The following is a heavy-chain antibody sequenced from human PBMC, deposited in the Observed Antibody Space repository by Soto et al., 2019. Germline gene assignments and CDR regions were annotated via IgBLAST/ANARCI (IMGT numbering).Heavy chain of an antibody. V-gene: IGHV3-48*02. CDR2: ISSSSSTI. CDR1: GFTFSSYT. D-gene: IGHD5-18*01. J-gene: IGHJ4*02. CDR3: ASKLWLDY. Sequence: EVQLVESGGGLVQPGGPLILSCEASGFTFSSYTMNWVRQAPGKGLEWVSYISSSSSTIYYADSVKGRFTISRDNAKNSLYLQMNSLRDEDTAVYYCASKLWLDYWGQGTLVTVSS.